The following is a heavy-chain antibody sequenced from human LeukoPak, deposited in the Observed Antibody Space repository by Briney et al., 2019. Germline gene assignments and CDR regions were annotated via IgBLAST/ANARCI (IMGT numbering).Heavy chain of an antibody. J-gene: IGHJ6*03. D-gene: IGHD2-2*02. Sequence: SETLSLTCTVSGYSLSSGYYWGWIRQPPGKGLEWIGSIYHSGSTYYNPSLKSRVTISVDTSKNQFSLKLSSVTAADTAVYYCARVHGGRSWYTPNYMDVWGKGTTVTVSS. CDR3: ARVHGGRSWYTPNYMDV. CDR2: IYHSGST. CDR1: GYSLSSGYY. V-gene: IGHV4-38-2*02.